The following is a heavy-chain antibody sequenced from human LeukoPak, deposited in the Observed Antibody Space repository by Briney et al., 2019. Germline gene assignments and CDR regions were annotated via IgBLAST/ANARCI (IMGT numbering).Heavy chain of an antibody. CDR3: ARRLVWSPDF. CDR2: IKKDGSEK. J-gene: IGHJ4*02. V-gene: IGHV3-7*05. D-gene: IGHD3-9*01. CDR1: GFTFDNYW. Sequence: GGSLRLSCAASGFTFDNYWMTWVRQAPGKGLEWVANIKKDGSEKYYMDSVKGRFTISRDNATNSVSLQLESLRVEDTAVYFCARRLVWSPDFGGQGTLVTVSS.